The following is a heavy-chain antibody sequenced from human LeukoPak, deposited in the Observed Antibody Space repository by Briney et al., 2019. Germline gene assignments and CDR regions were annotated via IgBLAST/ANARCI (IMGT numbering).Heavy chain of an antibody. CDR3: AGGGSWYSGGSS. D-gene: IGHD6-13*01. CDR1: GGSISSYY. J-gene: IGHJ5*02. Sequence: SETLSLTCTVSGGSISSYYWSWIRQPPGKGLEWIGYIYYSGSTNYNPSLKSRVTISVDTSKNQFSLKLSSVTAADTAVYYCAGGGSWYSGGSSWGQGTLVTVSS. V-gene: IGHV4-59*01. CDR2: IYYSGST.